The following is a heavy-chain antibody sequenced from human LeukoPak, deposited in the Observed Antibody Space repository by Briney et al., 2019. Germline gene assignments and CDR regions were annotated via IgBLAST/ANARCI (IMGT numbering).Heavy chain of an antibody. J-gene: IGHJ4*02. CDR1: GFSFSSYS. V-gene: IGHV3-21*01. CDR3: ARFIVVGTTTGAYDY. CDR2: ISGSSSHI. Sequence: GGSLRLSCAASGFSFSSYSMNWVRQAPGKGLEWVSSISGSSSHIYYADSVKGRFTSTRDNAKNSLYLQMNSLRAEDTAVYFCARFIVVGTTTGAYDYWGQGALVTVSS. D-gene: IGHD2-15*01.